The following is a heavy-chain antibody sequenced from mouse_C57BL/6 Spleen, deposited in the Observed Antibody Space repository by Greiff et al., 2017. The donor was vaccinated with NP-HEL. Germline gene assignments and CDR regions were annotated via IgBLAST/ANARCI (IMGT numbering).Heavy chain of an antibody. CDR3: ARPDYDYDGAYAMDY. CDR1: GYTFTDYY. V-gene: IGHV1-76*01. Sequence: VQRVESGAELVRPGASVKLSCKASGYTFTDYYINWVKQRPGQGLEWIARIYPGSGNTYYNEKFKGKATLTAEKSSSTAYMQLSSLTSEDSAVYFCARPDYDYDGAYAMDYWGQGTSVTVSS. CDR2: IYPGSGNT. J-gene: IGHJ4*01. D-gene: IGHD2-4*01.